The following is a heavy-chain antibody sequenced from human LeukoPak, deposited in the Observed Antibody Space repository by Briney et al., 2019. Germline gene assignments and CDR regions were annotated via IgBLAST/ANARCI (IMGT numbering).Heavy chain of an antibody. D-gene: IGHD3-22*01. J-gene: IGHJ4*02. CDR1: GYTFTSYG. CDR3: ARSLKRITMIVVVIPAPALFDY. CDR2: ISAYNGNT. V-gene: IGHV1-18*01. Sequence: ASVKVSCKASGYTFTSYGISWVRQAPGQGLEWMGWISAYNGNTNYAQKLQGRVTMTTDTSTSTAYMELRSLRSDDTAVYYCARSLKRITMIVVVIPAPALFDYWGQGTLVTVSS.